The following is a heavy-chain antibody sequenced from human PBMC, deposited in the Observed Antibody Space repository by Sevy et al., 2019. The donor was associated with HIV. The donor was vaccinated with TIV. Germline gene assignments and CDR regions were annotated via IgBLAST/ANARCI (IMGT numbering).Heavy chain of an antibody. V-gene: IGHV3-48*03. Sequence: GGSLRLSCAASGFTFSSYEMNWVRQAPGKGLEWVSYISSSGSTIYYADSVKGRFTISRDNAKNQLYLQMNSLRAEDTAVYYCARDPSPSVATITGGYWGQGTLVTVSS. CDR1: GFTFSSYE. D-gene: IGHD5-12*01. CDR2: ISSSGSTI. J-gene: IGHJ4*02. CDR3: ARDPSPSVATITGGY.